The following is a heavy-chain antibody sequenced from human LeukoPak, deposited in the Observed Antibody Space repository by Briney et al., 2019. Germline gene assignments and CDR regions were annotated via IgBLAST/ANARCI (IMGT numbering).Heavy chain of an antibody. CDR1: GFTFSSYS. D-gene: IGHD3-10*01. J-gene: IGHJ4*02. Sequence: GGSLRLSRAASGFTFSSYSMNWVRQAPGKGLEWVSSISSSSSYIYYADSVKGRFTISRDNAKNSLYLQMNSLRAEDTAVYYCTRYYGSGSPPFDYWGQGTLVTVSS. CDR3: TRYYGSGSPPFDY. V-gene: IGHV3-21*01. CDR2: ISSSSSYI.